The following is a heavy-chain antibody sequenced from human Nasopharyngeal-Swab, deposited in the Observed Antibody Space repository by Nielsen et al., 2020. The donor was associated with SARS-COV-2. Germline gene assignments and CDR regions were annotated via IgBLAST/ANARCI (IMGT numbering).Heavy chain of an antibody. CDR2: INHSGST. J-gene: IGHJ4*02. CDR3: ARVGIAAAGGLPNDY. D-gene: IGHD6-13*01. V-gene: IGHV4-34*01. Sequence: WIRQPPGKGLEWIGEINHSGSTNYNPSLKSRVTISVDTSKNQFSLKLSSVTAADTAVYYCARVGIAAAGGLPNDYWGQGTPVTVSS.